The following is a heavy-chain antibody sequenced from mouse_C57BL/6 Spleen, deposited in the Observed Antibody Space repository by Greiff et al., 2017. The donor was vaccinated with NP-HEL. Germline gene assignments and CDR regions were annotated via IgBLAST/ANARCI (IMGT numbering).Heavy chain of an antibody. J-gene: IGHJ4*01. CDR2: IDPETGGT. CDR3: TRWDYGSSYDYAMDY. Sequence: VQLQQSGAELVRPGASVTLSCKASGYTFTDYEMHWVKQTPVHGLEWIGAIDPETGGTAYNQKFKGKAILTADKSSSTAYMELRSLTSEDSAVYYCTRWDYGSSYDYAMDYWGQGTSVTVSS. V-gene: IGHV1-15*01. CDR1: GYTFTDYE. D-gene: IGHD1-1*01.